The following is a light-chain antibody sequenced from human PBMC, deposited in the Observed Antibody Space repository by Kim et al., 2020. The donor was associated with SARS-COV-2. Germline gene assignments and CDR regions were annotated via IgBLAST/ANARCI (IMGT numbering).Light chain of an antibody. J-gene: IGKJ2*01. CDR3: QQYNSYPYT. CDR2: YAS. V-gene: IGKV1-5*01. Sequence: SASVGDRVTITCRASQSISSWLAWYQQKPGKAPKLLIYYASSLEGGVPSRFSGSGSGTEFTLTISSLQPDDFATYYCQQYNSYPYTFGQGTKLEI. CDR1: QSISSW.